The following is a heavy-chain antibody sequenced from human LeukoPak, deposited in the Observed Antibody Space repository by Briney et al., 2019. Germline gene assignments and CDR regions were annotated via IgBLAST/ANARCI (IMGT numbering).Heavy chain of an antibody. CDR2: IHYDRSNK. Sequence: GSLSLSCAASGFTFSSYGMHWVRQAPGKGRERVAFIHYDRSNKFYADSVKGRFTISRDTSKSTLFLQMNSLRTEDTAVYYCATDISVAVAGHWGQGTLVTVSS. CDR1: GFTFSSYG. CDR3: ATDISVAVAGH. D-gene: IGHD6-19*01. V-gene: IGHV3-30*02. J-gene: IGHJ4*02.